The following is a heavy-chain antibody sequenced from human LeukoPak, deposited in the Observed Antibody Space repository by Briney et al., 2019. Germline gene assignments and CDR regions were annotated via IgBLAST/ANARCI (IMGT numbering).Heavy chain of an antibody. CDR3: ARRYCRGGSCYSVDY. J-gene: IGHJ4*02. CDR1: GFRFTSHW. CDR2: IYPGDSHT. D-gene: IGHD2-15*01. Sequence: GESLKISCKGSGFRFTSHWIGWVRPMPGKGLEWMGIIYPGDSHTRYSPSFQGQVTISADKSISTAYLQWSSLKASDSAMYYCARRYCRGGSCYSVDYWGQGTLVTVSS. V-gene: IGHV5-51*01.